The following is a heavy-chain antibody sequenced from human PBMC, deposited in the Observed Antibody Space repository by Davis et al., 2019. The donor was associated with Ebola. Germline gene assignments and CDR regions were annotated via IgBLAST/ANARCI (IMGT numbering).Heavy chain of an antibody. CDR1: GYTFTSYY. Sequence: ASVKVSCKASGYTFTSYYMHWVRQAPGQGLEWMGWFSAYNGHTNYAQNVQGRVTMTTDTSTSTAYMEVGSLRSDDTAVYYCARAQFPTTSDHWGQGTLVTVSS. V-gene: IGHV1-18*04. D-gene: IGHD1-1*01. CDR3: ARAQFPTTSDH. CDR2: FSAYNGHT. J-gene: IGHJ4*02.